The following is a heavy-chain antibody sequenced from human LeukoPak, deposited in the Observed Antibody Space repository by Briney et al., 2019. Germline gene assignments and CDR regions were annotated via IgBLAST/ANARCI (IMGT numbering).Heavy chain of an antibody. V-gene: IGHV3-7*03. D-gene: IGHD6-25*01. J-gene: IGHJ4*02. CDR2: IKQDGSEK. Sequence: GGSLRLSCAASGFTFSSYWMSWVRQAPGKGLEWVANIKQDGSEKYYVDSVKGRFTISRDNSKNTLYLQMNSLRAEDTAVYYCAKGSGGTHGDYWGQGTLVTVSS. CDR3: AKGSGGTHGDY. CDR1: GFTFSSYW.